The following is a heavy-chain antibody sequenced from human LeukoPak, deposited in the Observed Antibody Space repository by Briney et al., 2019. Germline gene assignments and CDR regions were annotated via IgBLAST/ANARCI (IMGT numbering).Heavy chain of an antibody. CDR2: IKSKTDGGTT. CDR1: GFTFSTAW. V-gene: IGHV3-15*07. Sequence: GGSLRLSCAASGFTFSTAWMNWVRQAPGKGLEWVGHIKSKTDGGTTDHAEPVKGRFTISRDDSRNMLYLQMNSLKTEDTAVYYCTTSHRGVWGQGTMVTVSS. J-gene: IGHJ3*01. CDR3: TTSHRGV.